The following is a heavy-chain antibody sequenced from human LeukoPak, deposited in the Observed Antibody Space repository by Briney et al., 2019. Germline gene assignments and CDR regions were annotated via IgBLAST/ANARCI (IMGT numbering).Heavy chain of an antibody. J-gene: IGHJ4*02. V-gene: IGHV1-3*01. CDR2: INAGNGNT. Sequence: ASVKVSCKASGYTFTSYAMHWVRQAPGQRLEWMGWINAGNGNTKYSQKFQGRVTITRDTSASTAYMELSSLRSEDTAVYYCARIAGAAAGPLDYWGQGTLVTVSS. CDR3: ARIAGAAAGPLDY. CDR1: GYTFTSYA. D-gene: IGHD6-13*01.